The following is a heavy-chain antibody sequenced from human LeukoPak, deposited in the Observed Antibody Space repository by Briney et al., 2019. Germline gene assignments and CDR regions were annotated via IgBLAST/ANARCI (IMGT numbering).Heavy chain of an antibody. D-gene: IGHD3-3*01. CDR1: GFNFSNYG. Sequence: GGSLRLSCAASGFNFSNYGMNWVRQAPGKGLEWVAYISSTSSVIYYGDSVKGRFTISRDNAKNTLYLQMNSLRVEDTAVYYCARHYDYYYYYMDVWGKGTTVTVSS. V-gene: IGHV3-48*04. CDR2: ISSTSSVI. CDR3: ARHYDYYYYYMDV. J-gene: IGHJ6*03.